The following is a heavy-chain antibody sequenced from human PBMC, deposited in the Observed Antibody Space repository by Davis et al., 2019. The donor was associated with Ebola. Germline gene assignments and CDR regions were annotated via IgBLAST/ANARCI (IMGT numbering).Heavy chain of an antibody. CDR2: ISSSSSYT. Sequence: GESLKTPCAASGFTFSDYYMSWIRQAPGKGLEWVSYISSSSSYTNYADSVKGRFTISRDNAKNSLYLQMNSLRAEDTAVYYCASIAVAGDYGMDVWGQGTTVTVSS. J-gene: IGHJ6*02. CDR1: GFTFSDYY. CDR3: ASIAVAGDYGMDV. V-gene: IGHV3-11*06. D-gene: IGHD6-19*01.